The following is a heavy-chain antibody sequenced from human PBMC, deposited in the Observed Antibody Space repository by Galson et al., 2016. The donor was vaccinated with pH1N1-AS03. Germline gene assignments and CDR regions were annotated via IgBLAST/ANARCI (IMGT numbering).Heavy chain of an antibody. J-gene: IGHJ4*02. Sequence: SLRLSCAASGFTITKYWMSWVRQAPGKGLEWVANIRYDGSGTYYAGSVKGRFSLSRDNFKNTVDLQMNRLRTEDTAVYYCARDLEMPTAHWGQGTLVTVSS. V-gene: IGHV3-7*03. CDR1: GFTITKYW. CDR2: IRYDGSGT. CDR3: ARDLEMPTAH. D-gene: IGHD5-24*01.